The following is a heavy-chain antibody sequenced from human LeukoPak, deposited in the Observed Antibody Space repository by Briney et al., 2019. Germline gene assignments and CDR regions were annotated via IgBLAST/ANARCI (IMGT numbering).Heavy chain of an antibody. D-gene: IGHD2-8*01. J-gene: IGHJ6*02. CDR3: ARGMSLYGMDV. Sequence: ASVKVSCKASGGTFSSYAISWVQQAPGQGLEWMGGIIPIFGTANYAQKFQGRVTITADESTSAAYMELSSLRSEDTAVYYCARGMSLYGMDVWGQGTTVTVSS. V-gene: IGHV1-69*13. CDR1: GGTFSSYA. CDR2: IIPIFGTA.